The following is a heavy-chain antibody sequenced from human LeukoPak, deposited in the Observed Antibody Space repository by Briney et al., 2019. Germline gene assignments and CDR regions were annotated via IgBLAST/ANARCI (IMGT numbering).Heavy chain of an antibody. CDR1: GGSISSGSYY. Sequence: SETLSLTCTVSGGSISSGSYYWSWIRQPAGKGLEWIGRIYTSGSTNYNPSLKSRVTISVDTSKNQFSLKLSSVTAADTAVYYCARGKGHYSSTSCSLYFDYWGQGTLVTVSS. J-gene: IGHJ4*02. V-gene: IGHV4-61*02. D-gene: IGHD2-2*01. CDR2: IYTSGST. CDR3: ARGKGHYSSTSCSLYFDY.